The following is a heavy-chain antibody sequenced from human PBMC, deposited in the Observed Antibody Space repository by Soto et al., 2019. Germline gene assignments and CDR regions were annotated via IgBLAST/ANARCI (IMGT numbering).Heavy chain of an antibody. V-gene: IGHV3-30*18. CDR1: GFTFSSYG. CDR3: AKDHNWNDAGFFDY. Sequence: GGSLRLSCAASGFTFSSYGMHWVRQAPGKGLEWVAVISYDGSNKYYADSVKGRFTISRDNSKNTLYLQMNSLRAEDTAVYYCAKDHNWNDAGFFDYWGQGTLVTVSS. D-gene: IGHD1-20*01. J-gene: IGHJ4*02. CDR2: ISYDGSNK.